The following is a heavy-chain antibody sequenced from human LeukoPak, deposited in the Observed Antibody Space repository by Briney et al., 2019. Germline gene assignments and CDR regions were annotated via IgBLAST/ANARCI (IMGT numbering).Heavy chain of an antibody. V-gene: IGHV4-59*08. J-gene: IGHJ4*02. CDR1: GGSLSSYY. Sequence: SETLSLTCTVSGGSLSSYYWSWIRQPPGKGLEWIGYIYYSGSTNYNPSLKRRVTISVDTSKNQFSLKLSSVTAADTAVYYCARQGYSSGPFDYWGQGTLVTVSS. CDR2: IYYSGST. CDR3: ARQGYSSGPFDY. D-gene: IGHD6-19*01.